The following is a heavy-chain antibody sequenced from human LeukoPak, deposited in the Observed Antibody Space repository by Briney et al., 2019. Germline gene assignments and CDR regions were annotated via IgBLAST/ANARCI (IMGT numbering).Heavy chain of an antibody. CDR2: INHSGST. CDR1: GGSFSGYY. Sequence: SETLSLTCAVYGGSFSGYYWSWIRQPPGKGLEWIGEINHSGSTNYNPSLKSRVTISVDTSKNQFSLKLSSVTAADTAVYYCARVSGGSLIYWGQGTLVTVSS. CDR3: ARVSGGSLIY. J-gene: IGHJ4*02. V-gene: IGHV4-34*01. D-gene: IGHD1-14*01.